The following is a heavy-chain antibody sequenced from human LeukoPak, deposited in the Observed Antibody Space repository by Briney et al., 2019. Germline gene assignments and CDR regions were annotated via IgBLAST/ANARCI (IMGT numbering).Heavy chain of an antibody. CDR1: GGSISSSNW. Sequence: SETLSLTCAVSGGSISSSNWWSWVRQPPGKGLEWIGEIYHSGSTNYNPSLESRVTISVDKSKNQFSLKLSSVTAADTAVYYCARVGPDYGDYVDYWGQGTLVTVSS. J-gene: IGHJ4*02. V-gene: IGHV4-4*02. CDR3: ARVGPDYGDYVDY. D-gene: IGHD4-17*01. CDR2: IYHSGST.